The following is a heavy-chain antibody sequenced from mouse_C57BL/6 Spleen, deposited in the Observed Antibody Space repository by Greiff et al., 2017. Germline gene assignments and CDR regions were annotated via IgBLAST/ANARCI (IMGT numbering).Heavy chain of an antibody. CDR3: ADDGYYAMDY. V-gene: IGHV1-82*01. CDR2: IYPGDGDT. D-gene: IGHD2-3*01. J-gene: IGHJ4*01. Sequence: VKLKQSGPELVKPGASVKISCKASGYAFSSSWMNWVKQRPGKGLEWIGRIYPGDGDTNYNGKFKGKATLTADKSSSTAYMQLSSLTSEDSAVYFCADDGYYAMDYWGQGTSVTVSS. CDR1: GYAFSSSW.